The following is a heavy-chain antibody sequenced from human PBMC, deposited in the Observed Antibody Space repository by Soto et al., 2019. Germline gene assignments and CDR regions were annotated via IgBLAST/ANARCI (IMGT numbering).Heavy chain of an antibody. J-gene: IGHJ4*02. V-gene: IGHV3-23*01. CDR2: ISGGGGST. Sequence: SLRLSCAAAGFTFSSHLMHWVLHSPGKGLEWVSAISGGGGSTYYADFVKGRFTISRDNSKNTLYLQMISLRAEDTAIYYCAKDQDYYGSGSYPDYWGQGTLVTVSS. D-gene: IGHD3-10*01. CDR1: GFTFSSHL. CDR3: AKDQDYYGSGSYPDY.